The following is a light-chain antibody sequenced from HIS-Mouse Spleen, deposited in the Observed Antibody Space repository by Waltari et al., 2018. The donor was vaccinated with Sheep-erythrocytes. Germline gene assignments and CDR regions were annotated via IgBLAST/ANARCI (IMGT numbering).Light chain of an antibody. CDR3: CSYAGSYTVV. J-gene: IGLJ2*01. CDR1: SSDVGGYNY. CDR2: YVS. Sequence: QSALTQPRSVSGSPGQPVTISCTGTSSDVGGYNYVSWYQQHPGKAPKLMIYYVSKRPSGFPDRFSGSKSGNTASLTISGLQAEDEADYYCCSYAGSYTVVFGGGTKLTVL. V-gene: IGLV2-11*01.